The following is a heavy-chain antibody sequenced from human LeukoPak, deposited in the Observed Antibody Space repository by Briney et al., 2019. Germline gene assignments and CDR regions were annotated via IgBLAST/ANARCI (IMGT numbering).Heavy chain of an antibody. CDR3: ARASIVGASFDY. CDR1: GGSISSYY. J-gene: IGHJ4*02. V-gene: IGHV4-59*01. CDR2: IYYSGGA. D-gene: IGHD1-26*01. Sequence: SETLSLTCTVSGGSISSYYWSWIRQPLGKGLEWIGYIYYSGGANYNPSLNRRVTITVDTSKNHFSLKLSSVTAAVTAVYYCARASIVGASFDYWGQGTLVTVSS.